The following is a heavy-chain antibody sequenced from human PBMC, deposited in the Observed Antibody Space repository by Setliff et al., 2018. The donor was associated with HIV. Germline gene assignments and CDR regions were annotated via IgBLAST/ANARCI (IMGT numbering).Heavy chain of an antibody. J-gene: IGHJ6*02. V-gene: IGHV4-34*01. CDR2: INHSGST. CDR1: GGSISSHY. Sequence: KPSETLSLTCTVSGGSISSHYWSWIRQPPGKGLEWIGEINHSGSTNYNPSLKSRVTISVDTSKNQFSLKLNSVTAADTAVYYCARGSDSGSYSYYYGMDVWGQGTTVTVSS. CDR3: ARGSDSGSYSYYYGMDV. D-gene: IGHD3-16*01.